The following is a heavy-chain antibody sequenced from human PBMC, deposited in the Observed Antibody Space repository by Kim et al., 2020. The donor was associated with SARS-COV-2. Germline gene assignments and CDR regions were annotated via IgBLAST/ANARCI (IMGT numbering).Heavy chain of an antibody. CDR3: ASRRSSSYFSD. CDR2: IYHSGST. Sequence: SETLSLTCAVSGGSISSSNWWSWVRQPPGTGLEWIGEIYHSGSTNYNPSLKSRVTISVDKSKNQFSLKLSSVTAADTAVYYCASRRSSSYFSDWGQGTLVTVSS. D-gene: IGHD6-13*01. CDR1: GGSISSSNW. J-gene: IGHJ4*02. V-gene: IGHV4-4*02.